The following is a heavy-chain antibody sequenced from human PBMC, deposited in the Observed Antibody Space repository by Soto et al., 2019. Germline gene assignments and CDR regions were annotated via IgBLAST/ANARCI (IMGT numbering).Heavy chain of an antibody. Sequence: GGPQSLPCAASGFTFSNYAMSWVRLAQGKGLEWVSAVSDGGGTTNYADSVKGRFTVSRDNSKNTLYLQMNSLRADDTAVYYCAKDATAVNGVWDPFDMWGQGTEVTVSS. CDR1: GFTFSNYA. CDR3: AKDATAVNGVWDPFDM. D-gene: IGHD2-8*01. J-gene: IGHJ3*02. V-gene: IGHV3-23*01. CDR2: VSDGGGTT.